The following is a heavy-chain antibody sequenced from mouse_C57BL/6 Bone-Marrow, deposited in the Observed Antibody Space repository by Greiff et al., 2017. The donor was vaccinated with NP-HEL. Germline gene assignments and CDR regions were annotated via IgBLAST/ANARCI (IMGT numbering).Heavy chain of an antibody. Sequence: VQLKESGGDLVKPGGSLKLSCAASGFTFSSYGMSWVRQTPDKRLEWVATISSGGSYTYYPDSVKGRFTISRDNAKNTLYLQMSSLKSEDTAMYYCARHPPTRAWFAYWGQGTLVTVSA. V-gene: IGHV5-6*01. CDR2: ISSGGSYT. J-gene: IGHJ3*01. CDR3: ARHPPTRAWFAY. CDR1: GFTFSSYG.